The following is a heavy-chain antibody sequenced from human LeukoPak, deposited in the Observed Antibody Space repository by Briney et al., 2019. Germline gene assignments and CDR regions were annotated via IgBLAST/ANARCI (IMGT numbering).Heavy chain of an antibody. Sequence: GGSLRLSCAASGFTFSSYSMNWVRQAPGKGLEWVSSISGSSSYIYYAESVRGRFTISRDNAKNSLYLQMNSLRAEDTALYYCAKVRLPFYYYYGMDVWGQGTTVTVSS. V-gene: IGHV3-21*04. CDR2: ISGSSSYI. CDR3: AKVRLPFYYYYGMDV. J-gene: IGHJ6*02. D-gene: IGHD5-12*01. CDR1: GFTFSSYS.